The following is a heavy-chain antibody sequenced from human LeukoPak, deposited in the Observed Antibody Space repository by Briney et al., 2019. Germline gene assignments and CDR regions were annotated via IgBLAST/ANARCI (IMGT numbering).Heavy chain of an antibody. CDR2: ISGSGGST. J-gene: IGHJ4*02. CDR1: GFTFTSYA. CDR3: AKDRNYGPYYFGY. V-gene: IGHV3-23*01. D-gene: IGHD3-10*01. Sequence: PGGSLRLSCAASGFTFTSYAMTWVRQAPGKGLEWVSAISGSGGSTYYADSVKGRFTISRDNSKNTLYLQMNSLRAEDTAVYYCAKDRNYGPYYFGYWGQGTLVTVSS.